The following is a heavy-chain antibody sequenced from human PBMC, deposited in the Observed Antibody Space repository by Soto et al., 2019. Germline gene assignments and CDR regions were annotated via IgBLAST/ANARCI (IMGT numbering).Heavy chain of an antibody. D-gene: IGHD3-16*01. V-gene: IGHV1-69*12. Sequence: QVQLVQSGAEVKKPGSSVKVSCKTSGGTFSNYAVNWVRQAPGQGLEWLGGIVPIISTADYAQKFQGRVTITADESTSTAYMVLSSLTSEDTAVYYCARGPVGFVGVPLYWDQGTLVTVSS. CDR3: ARGPVGFVGVPLY. J-gene: IGHJ4*02. CDR2: IVPIISTA. CDR1: GGTFSNYA.